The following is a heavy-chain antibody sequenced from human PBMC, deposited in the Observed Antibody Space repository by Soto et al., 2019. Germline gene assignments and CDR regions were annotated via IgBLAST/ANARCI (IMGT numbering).Heavy chain of an antibody. CDR2: ISYDGSNK. J-gene: IGHJ4*02. CDR3: ANGYCSGGSCYGGDDY. Sequence: GESLKISCAASGFIFSSYDMHWVRQAPGKGLEWVAVISYDGSNKYYADSVKGRFTISRDNSKNTVYLQMNSLRAEDTAVYYCANGYCSGGSCYGGDDYWGQGTLVTVSS. CDR1: GFIFSSYD. D-gene: IGHD2-15*01. V-gene: IGHV3-30*18.